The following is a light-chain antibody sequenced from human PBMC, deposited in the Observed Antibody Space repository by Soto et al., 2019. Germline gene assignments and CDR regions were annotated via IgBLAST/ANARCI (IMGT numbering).Light chain of an antibody. CDR2: DVV. CDR3: SSYTSTMTNV. Sequence: QSALTQPASVSGSPGQSITISCTGTSSDVGGFNSVSWYQLRPGTAPKLILYDVVDRPSGVSYCFSGSKSGNTASLTISGLQAADEADYFCSSYTSTMTNVFGSGTKLTVL. J-gene: IGLJ1*01. V-gene: IGLV2-14*03. CDR1: SSDVGGFNS.